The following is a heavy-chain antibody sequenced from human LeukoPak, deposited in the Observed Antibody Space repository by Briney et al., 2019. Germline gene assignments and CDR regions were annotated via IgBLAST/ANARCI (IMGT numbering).Heavy chain of an antibody. CDR2: ISSSGSTI. J-gene: IGHJ4*02. D-gene: IGHD3-22*01. V-gene: IGHV3-48*03. CDR1: GFTFSSYE. Sequence: GGSLRPSCAASGFTFSSYEMNWVRQAPGKGLEGVSYISSSGSTIYYADSVKGRFTISRDNAKNSLYLQMNSLRAEDTAVYYCARVASGYGDYFDYWGQGTLVTVSS. CDR3: ARVASGYGDYFDY.